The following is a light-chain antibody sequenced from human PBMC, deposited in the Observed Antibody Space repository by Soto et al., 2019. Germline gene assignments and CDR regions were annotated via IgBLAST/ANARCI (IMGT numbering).Light chain of an antibody. Sequence: DIQMTQSPSTLSASVGDRVTITCRASQSTGRWLAWYQQKPGEAPTLLIYDASSLESGVPSMFSGSGSGTEFTLTISSLQPDDFATYYCQQYNGYPWTFGQGTKVEIK. J-gene: IGKJ1*01. CDR3: QQYNGYPWT. CDR2: DAS. CDR1: QSTGRW. V-gene: IGKV1-5*01.